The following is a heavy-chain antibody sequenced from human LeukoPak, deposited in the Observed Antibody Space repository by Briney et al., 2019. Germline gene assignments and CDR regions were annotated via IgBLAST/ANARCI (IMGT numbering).Heavy chain of an antibody. V-gene: IGHV1-69*13. CDR1: GGTFSSYA. CDR3: ARDTMVRATWRLDYYYYGMDV. CDR2: IIPIFGTA. J-gene: IGHJ6*02. D-gene: IGHD3-10*01. Sequence: SVNVSCTASGGTFSSYAISWVRQAPGQGLEWMGGIIPIFGTANYAQKFQGRVTTTADESTSTAYMELSSLRSEDTAVYYCARDTMVRATWRLDYYYYGMDVWGQGTTVTVSS.